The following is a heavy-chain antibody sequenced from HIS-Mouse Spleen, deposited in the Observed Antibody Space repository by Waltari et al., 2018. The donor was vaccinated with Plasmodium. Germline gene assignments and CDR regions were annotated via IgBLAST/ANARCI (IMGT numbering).Heavy chain of an antibody. CDR2: INHSGST. D-gene: IGHD3-10*01. J-gene: IGHJ4*02. V-gene: IGHV4-34*01. CDR1: GGSFSGYY. CDR3: ASSGSGSYYY. Sequence: QVQLQQWGAGLFTPSETLSLTCAVHGGSFSGYYWSWIRQPPGKGLEWIGEINHSGSTNYNPSLKSRVTISVDTSKNQFSLKLSSVTAADTAVYYCASSGSGSYYYWGQGTLVTVSS.